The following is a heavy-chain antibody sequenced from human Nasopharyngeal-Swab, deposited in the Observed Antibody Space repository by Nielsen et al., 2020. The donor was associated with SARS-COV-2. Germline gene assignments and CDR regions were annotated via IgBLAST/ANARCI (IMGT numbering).Heavy chain of an antibody. J-gene: IGHJ6*02. Sequence: GGSLRLSCAASGFTFSSYAMSWVRQAPGKGLEWVSAISGSGGSTYYADSVKGRFTISRDNSKNTLYLQMNSLRAEDTAVYYCAKGGPDYGDHLLRHYYYYGMDVWGQGTTVTVSS. V-gene: IGHV3-23*01. CDR3: AKGGPDYGDHLLRHYYYYGMDV. CDR1: GFTFSSYA. D-gene: IGHD4-17*01. CDR2: ISGSGGST.